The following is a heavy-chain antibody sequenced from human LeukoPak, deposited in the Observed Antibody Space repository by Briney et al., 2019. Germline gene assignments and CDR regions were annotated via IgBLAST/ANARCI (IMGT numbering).Heavy chain of an antibody. V-gene: IGHV3-23*01. CDR2: ISGRGATT. J-gene: IGHJ5*02. CDR3: ARRTPGIAAAGATFDP. CDR1: GFTFSSYA. D-gene: IGHD6-13*01. Sequence: GGSLRLSCAASGFTFSSYAMSWVRQAPANGLEWVSAISGRGATTYYSYSVKGRLTISRDNSKNTLYLQMNSLRAEDTAVYYCARRTPGIAAAGATFDPWGQGTLVTVSS.